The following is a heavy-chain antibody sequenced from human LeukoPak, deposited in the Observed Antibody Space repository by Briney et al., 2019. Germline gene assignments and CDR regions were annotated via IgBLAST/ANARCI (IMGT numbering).Heavy chain of an antibody. V-gene: IGHV3-21*01. CDR3: ARDKTSIAVAGIDY. CDR1: GFTFSSYS. CDR2: ISSSSSYI. Sequence: RSGGSLRLSCAASGFTFSSYSMNWVRQAPGKGLEWVSSISSSSSYIYYADSVKGRFTISRDNAKNSLYLQMNSLRAEDTAVYYCARDKTSIAVAGIDYWGQGTLVTVPS. D-gene: IGHD6-19*01. J-gene: IGHJ4*02.